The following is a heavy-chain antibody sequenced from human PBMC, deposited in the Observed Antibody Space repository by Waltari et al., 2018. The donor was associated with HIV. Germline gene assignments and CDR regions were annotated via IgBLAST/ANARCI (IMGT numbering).Heavy chain of an antibody. J-gene: IGHJ4*02. CDR2: ISYDGSNK. CDR3: ARDLYGGAFDY. Sequence: QVQLVESGGGVVQPGRSLRLSCAASGFTFSSYALPWVRQAPGKGLEWVAVISYDGSNKYYADSVKGRFTISRDNSKNTLYLQMNSLRAEDTAVYYCARDLYGGAFDYWGQGTLVTVSS. V-gene: IGHV3-30*01. CDR1: GFTFSSYA. D-gene: IGHD4-17*01.